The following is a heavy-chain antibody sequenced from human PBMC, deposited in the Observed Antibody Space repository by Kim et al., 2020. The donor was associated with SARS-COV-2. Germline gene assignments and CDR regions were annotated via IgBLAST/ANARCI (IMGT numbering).Heavy chain of an antibody. CDR1: GFTFSSYG. CDR2: FNGDGIT. V-gene: IGHV3-23*01. D-gene: IGHD2-2*01. J-gene: IGHJ4*02. CDR3: GEYHGEGGNFTY. Sequence: GGSLRLSCAASGFTFSSYGMTWVRQAPGKGLEWVASFNGDGITYYADSAKGGFTIFSDNSKNMLYLQMNSLRAEDTAVYYCGEYHGEGGNFTYWGQGNQV.